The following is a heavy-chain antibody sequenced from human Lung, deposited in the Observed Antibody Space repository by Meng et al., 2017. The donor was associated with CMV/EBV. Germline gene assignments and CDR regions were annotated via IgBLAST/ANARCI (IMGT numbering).Heavy chain of an antibody. J-gene: IGHJ4*02. V-gene: IGHV3-30*02. CDR2: LQFDGSNK. D-gene: IGHD5-18*01. CDR3: AKGRANTAMAHGFDY. Sequence: GESLKISCTASGFTFSSYGMHWVRQAPGKGLEWVTFLQFDGSNKYYADSVKGRFTISRDNSKNTLYLQMNSLRTEDTAVYYCAKGRANTAMAHGFDYWGQGTLVTVSS. CDR1: GFTFSSYG.